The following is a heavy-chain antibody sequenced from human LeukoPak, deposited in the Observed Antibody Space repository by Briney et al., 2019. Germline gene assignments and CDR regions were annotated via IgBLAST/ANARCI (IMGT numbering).Heavy chain of an antibody. D-gene: IGHD5-24*01. CDR3: ARDRGWLQTYYFDY. J-gene: IGHJ4*02. CDR2: IIPIFGTA. V-gene: IGHV1-69*05. Sequence: SVKVSCKASGGTFSSYAISWVRQAPGQGLEWMGRIIPIFGTANYAQKFQGRVTITTDESTSTAYMKLSSLRSEDTAVYYCARDRGWLQTYYFDYWGQGTLVTVSS. CDR1: GGTFSSYA.